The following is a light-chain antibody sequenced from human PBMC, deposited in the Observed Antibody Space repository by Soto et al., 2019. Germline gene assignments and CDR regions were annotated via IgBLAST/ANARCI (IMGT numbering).Light chain of an antibody. CDR2: AAS. V-gene: IGKV1-5*01. CDR3: QQYYSYPWT. CDR1: QTISSW. Sequence: DIHLTQSPSTLSGSVGDRVTITCRASQTISSWLAWYQQKPGKAPKLLIYAASTLQSGVPSRFSGSGSGTDFTLTISCLQSEDFATYYCQQYYSYPWTFGQGTKVDIK. J-gene: IGKJ1*01.